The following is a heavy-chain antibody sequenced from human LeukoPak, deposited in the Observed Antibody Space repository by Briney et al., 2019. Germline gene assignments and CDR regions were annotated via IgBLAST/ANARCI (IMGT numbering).Heavy chain of an antibody. D-gene: IGHD4-11*01. CDR3: AKAGRADYSRFDY. V-gene: IGHV3-9*01. J-gene: IGHJ4*02. CDR1: GFTFDDYA. Sequence: GGSLRLSCAASGFTFDDYAMHWVRQAPGKGLEWVSGISWNSGSIGYADSVKGRFTISRDNAKNSLYLQMNSLRAEDTALYYCAKAGRADYSRFDYWGQGTLVTVSS. CDR2: ISWNSGSI.